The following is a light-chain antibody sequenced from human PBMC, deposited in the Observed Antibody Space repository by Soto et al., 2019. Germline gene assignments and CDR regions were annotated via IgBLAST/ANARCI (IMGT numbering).Light chain of an antibody. CDR1: SSNIGVNT. Sequence: QSVVTQPPSASGTPGQGVTISCSGSSSNIGVNTVNWYQQLPGTAPKLLIYSNNLRPSGDPDRFSGSKSGTSASLAISGLQSEDEADYHCASWDDSLNGVVFGGGTKLTVL. J-gene: IGLJ2*01. CDR2: SNN. CDR3: ASWDDSLNGVV. V-gene: IGLV1-44*01.